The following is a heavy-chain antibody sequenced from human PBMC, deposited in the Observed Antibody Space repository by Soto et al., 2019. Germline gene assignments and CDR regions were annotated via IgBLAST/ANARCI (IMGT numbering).Heavy chain of an antibody. CDR2: IKYDGSEK. CDR1: GFTFSSYW. D-gene: IGHD3-22*01. Sequence: GGSLRLSCAASGFTFSSYWMSWVRQAPGRGLEWMANIKYDGSEKYYVDSVKGRLTISRDNAKNSLYLQMNGLRAEDTAVYYCASSPHKDSRPDYWGQGTLVTVSS. V-gene: IGHV3-7*03. CDR3: ASSPHKDSRPDY. J-gene: IGHJ4*02.